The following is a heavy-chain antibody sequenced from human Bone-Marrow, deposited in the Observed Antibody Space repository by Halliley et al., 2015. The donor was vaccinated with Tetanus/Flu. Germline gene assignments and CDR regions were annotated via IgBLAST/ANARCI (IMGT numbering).Heavy chain of an antibody. J-gene: IGHJ5*02. V-gene: IGHV3-7*03. Sequence: VANIEKDGSEKNYVDSVKGRFTISRDNSNNTLFLQMNSLRVDDAAVYFGAKDLIPDGRGEIDPWGQGTLVTVSS. CDR2: IEKDGSEK. D-gene: IGHD3-16*01. CDR3: AKDLIPDGRGEIDP.